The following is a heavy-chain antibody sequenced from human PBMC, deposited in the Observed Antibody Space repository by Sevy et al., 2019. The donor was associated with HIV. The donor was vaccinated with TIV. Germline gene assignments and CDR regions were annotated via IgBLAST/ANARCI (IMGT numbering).Heavy chain of an antibody. V-gene: IGHV3-53*01. CDR1: GFTVSSNY. CDR2: IYCGGTT. J-gene: IGHJ4*02. CDR3: ARGKSGYGYALNY. Sequence: GGSLRLSCAASGFTVSSNYMSWVRQAPGKGLEWVSVIYCGGTTYYADSVKGRFTISRDNSKNTLYLQMNSLRAEDTAVYYCARGKSGYGYALNYWGQGTLVTVSS. D-gene: IGHD5-18*01.